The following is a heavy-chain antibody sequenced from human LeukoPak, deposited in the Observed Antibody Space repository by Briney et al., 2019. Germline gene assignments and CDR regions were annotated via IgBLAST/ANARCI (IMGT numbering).Heavy chain of an antibody. D-gene: IGHD3-22*01. CDR3: ARVISYYYDGTNYSYYFDY. J-gene: IGHJ4*02. V-gene: IGHV1-2*02. Sequence: ASVKVSCKTSGYTFTGYYMHWVRQAPGQGLEWMGWINPNSGGTNYAQKFQGRVTMTRDTSISTAYMELSRLRSDDTAAYYCARVISYYYDGTNYSYYFDYWGQGTLVTVSS. CDR1: GYTFTGYY. CDR2: INPNSGGT.